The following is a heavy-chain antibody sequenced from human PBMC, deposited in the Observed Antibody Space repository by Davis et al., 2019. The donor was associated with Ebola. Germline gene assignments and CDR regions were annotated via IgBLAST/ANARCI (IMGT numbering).Heavy chain of an antibody. D-gene: IGHD3-3*02. J-gene: IGHJ5*02. CDR2: IIPILDIP. CDR1: GGTFSTYG. Sequence: SVKVSCKASGGTFSTYGFNWVRQAPGQGLEWMGGIIPILDIPNSAQKFRGRITITADKSTSTAYLELSSLRSEDTAMYYCAALASLGRFDPRGQGTLVTVSS. V-gene: IGHV1-69*10. CDR3: AALASLGRFDP.